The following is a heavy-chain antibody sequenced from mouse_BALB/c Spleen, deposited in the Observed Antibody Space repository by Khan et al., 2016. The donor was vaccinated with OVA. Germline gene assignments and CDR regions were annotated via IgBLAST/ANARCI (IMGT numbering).Heavy chain of an antibody. CDR1: GFTFSSDW. CDR2: IRLKSDNYAT. Sequence: EVELVESGGGLVQPGGSMKLSCVASGFTFSSDWMSWVRQSPEKGLEWVAEIRLKSDNYATHYTESVKGKFTISRDDSKSRLYLQMTSLRAEDTGIYYCTQRGRSYWGQGTLVTVSA. J-gene: IGHJ3*01. D-gene: IGHD4-1*02. V-gene: IGHV6-6*02. CDR3: TQRGRSY.